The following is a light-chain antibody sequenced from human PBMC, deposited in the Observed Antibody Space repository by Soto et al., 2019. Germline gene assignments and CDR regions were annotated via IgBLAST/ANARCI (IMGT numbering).Light chain of an antibody. CDR2: DVS. CDR3: SSYTSSSTLLV. J-gene: IGLJ1*01. Sequence: QSALTQPASVSGSPGQSITISCTGTSSDVGGYNYVSWYQQHPGKAPKLMIYDVSNRPSGVSNRFSGSKFGNTASLTISGLQAEDEADYYCSSYTSSSTLLVFGTGTKLTVL. CDR1: SSDVGGYNY. V-gene: IGLV2-14*01.